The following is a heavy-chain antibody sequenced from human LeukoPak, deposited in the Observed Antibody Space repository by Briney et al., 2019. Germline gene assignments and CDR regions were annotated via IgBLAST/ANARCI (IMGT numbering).Heavy chain of an antibody. Sequence: GGSLRLSCVASGFTVSTYWMHWVRQPPGKGLVWVSRINPEGRGTSYADSVKGRFTISRDNAEDTVYLQMNSLRADDTAVYYCYSPEADYWGRGTLVTVSS. J-gene: IGHJ4*02. CDR1: GFTVSTYW. D-gene: IGHD2-15*01. V-gene: IGHV3-74*01. CDR2: INPEGRGT. CDR3: YSPEADY.